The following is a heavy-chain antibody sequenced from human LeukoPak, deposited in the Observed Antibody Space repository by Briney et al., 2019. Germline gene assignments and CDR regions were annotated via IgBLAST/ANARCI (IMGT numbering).Heavy chain of an antibody. CDR3: ARVRIAAAVYLFDY. J-gene: IGHJ4*02. CDR1: GGSISSYY. D-gene: IGHD6-13*01. CDR2: IYYSGST. Sequence: PSETLSLTCTVSGGSISSYYWSWIRQPPGKGLEWIGYIYYSGSTNYNPSLKSRVTISVDTSKNQFSLKLSSVTAADTAVYYCARVRIAAAVYLFDYWGQGTLVTVSS. V-gene: IGHV4-59*01.